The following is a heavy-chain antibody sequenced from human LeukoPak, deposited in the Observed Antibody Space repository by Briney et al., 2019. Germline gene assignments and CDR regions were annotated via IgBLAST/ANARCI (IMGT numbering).Heavy chain of an antibody. CDR1: GYSFTTHW. CDR3: ARSEMATVLSQDY. Sequence: TGESLKISCKGSGYSFTTHWIGWVRQMPGKGLEWMGIIYPGDSDTRYSPSFQGQVTISAEKSISTAYLQWSSLKASDTAMYYCARSEMATVLSQDYWGQGTLVTVSS. V-gene: IGHV5-51*01. CDR2: IYPGDSDT. D-gene: IGHD5-24*01. J-gene: IGHJ4*02.